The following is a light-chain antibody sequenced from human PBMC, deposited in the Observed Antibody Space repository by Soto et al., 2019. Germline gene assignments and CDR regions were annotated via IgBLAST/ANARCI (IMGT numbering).Light chain of an antibody. CDR1: QSVSSY. CDR3: QQRSNWPLT. CDR2: DAS. J-gene: IGKJ1*01. Sequence: ELVWTQSEATLSLSPGKRATLSCRASQSVSSYLAWYQQKPGQAPRLLIYDASNRATGIPARFSGSGSGTDFTLTISSLEPEDFAVYYCQQRSNWPLTFGQGTKVDIK. V-gene: IGKV3-11*01.